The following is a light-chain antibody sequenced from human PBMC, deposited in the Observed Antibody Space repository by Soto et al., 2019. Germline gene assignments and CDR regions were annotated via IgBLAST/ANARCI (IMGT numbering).Light chain of an antibody. J-gene: IGLJ1*01. V-gene: IGLV2-14*03. Sequence: QSVLTQPASVSGSPGQSITISCTGTSNDVGGYDYVSWYQQHPGKVPKLMIYDVSKRPSGVSSRFSGSKSGNTASLTISGLQAEDEADYYCTSYTNSFTYVFGTGTKLTVL. CDR1: SNDVGGYDY. CDR2: DVS. CDR3: TSYTNSFTYV.